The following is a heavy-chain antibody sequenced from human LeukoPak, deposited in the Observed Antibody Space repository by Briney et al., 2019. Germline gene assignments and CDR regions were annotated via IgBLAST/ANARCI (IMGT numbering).Heavy chain of an antibody. D-gene: IGHD3-16*01. J-gene: IGHJ4*02. CDR3: ARLSFGHYFDY. CDR2: INPGGGST. CDR1: GYIFTTYY. Sequence: ASVKVSCKASGYIFTTYYIHWVRQAPGQGLEWMGRINPGGGSTTYEQKFQGRVTMTRDTSTSTVYMELNSLRSEDTAVYYCARLSFGHYFDYWGQGTLVTVSS. V-gene: IGHV1-46*01.